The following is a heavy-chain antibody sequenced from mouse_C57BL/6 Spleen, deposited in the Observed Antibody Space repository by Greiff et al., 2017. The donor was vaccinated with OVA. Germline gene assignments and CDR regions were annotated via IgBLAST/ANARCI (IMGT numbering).Heavy chain of an antibody. CDR3: ARSPGGNSAWFAY. J-gene: IGHJ3*01. V-gene: IGHV1-69*01. D-gene: IGHD2-1*01. Sequence: QVQLQQPGAELVLPGASVKLSCKASGYTFTSYWMHWVKQRPGQGLEWIGEIDPSDSYTNYNQKFTGKSTLPVDKSSSTASMHLSSLASEDSAVYYWARSPGGNSAWFAYWGQGTLVTVSA. CDR2: IDPSDSYT. CDR1: GYTFTSYW.